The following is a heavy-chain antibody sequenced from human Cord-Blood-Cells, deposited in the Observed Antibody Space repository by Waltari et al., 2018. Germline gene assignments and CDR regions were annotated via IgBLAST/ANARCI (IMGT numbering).Heavy chain of an antibody. Sequence: QVQLALSQGEAKRPGAPVKAPCMASGYTCTRYDLYRARQATGQGREGMGWMNPNSGNTGYAQKFQGRVTMTRNTSISTAYMELISLRSEDTAVYYCARGGYSYGYAFEIWGQGTMVTVSS. D-gene: IGHD5-18*01. CDR1: GYTCTRYD. V-gene: IGHV1-8*01. J-gene: IGHJ3*02. CDR3: ARGGYSYGYAFEI. CDR2: MNPNSGNT.